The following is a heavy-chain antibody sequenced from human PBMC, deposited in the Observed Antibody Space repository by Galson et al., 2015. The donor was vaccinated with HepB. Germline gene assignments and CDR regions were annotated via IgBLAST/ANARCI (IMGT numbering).Heavy chain of an antibody. D-gene: IGHD3-3*01. CDR1: GDSFSINA. Sequence: SVKVSCKASGDSFSINAMSWVRQAPGQGLEWMGGISPILGIPNYAQKFQDRVTITADKSTGTAFMELSSLRSEDTAVYYCARADDFWSGYRDAGTSRWFDSWGQGTLVIVSS. J-gene: IGHJ5*01. V-gene: IGHV1-69*10. CDR2: ISPILGIP. CDR3: ARADDFWSGYRDAGTSRWFDS.